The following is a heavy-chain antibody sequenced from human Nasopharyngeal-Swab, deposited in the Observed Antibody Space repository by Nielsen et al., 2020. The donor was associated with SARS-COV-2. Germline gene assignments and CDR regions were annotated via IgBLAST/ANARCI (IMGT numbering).Heavy chain of an antibody. Sequence: GESVKISCAASGFTFSSYSMNWVRQAPGKGLEWVSSISSSSSYIYYADSVKGRFTISRDNAKNSLYLQMNSLRAEDTAVYYCARGSVAGGLWGQGTLVTVSS. J-gene: IGHJ4*02. CDR1: GFTFSSYS. V-gene: IGHV3-21*01. D-gene: IGHD6-19*01. CDR3: ARGSVAGGL. CDR2: ISSSSSYI.